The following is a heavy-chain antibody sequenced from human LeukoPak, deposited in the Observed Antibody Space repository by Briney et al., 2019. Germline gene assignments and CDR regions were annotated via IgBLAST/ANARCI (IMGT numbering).Heavy chain of an antibody. CDR1: GYTFTGYY. CDR2: IIPILGIA. CDR3: ARTLTGTTFG. D-gene: IGHD1-20*01. J-gene: IGHJ4*02. V-gene: IGHV1-69*02. Sequence: SVKVSCKASGYTFTGYYMHWVRQAPGQGLEWMGRIIPILGIANYAQKFQGRVTITADKSTSTAYMELSSLRSEDTAVYYCARTLTGTTFGWGQGTLVTVSS.